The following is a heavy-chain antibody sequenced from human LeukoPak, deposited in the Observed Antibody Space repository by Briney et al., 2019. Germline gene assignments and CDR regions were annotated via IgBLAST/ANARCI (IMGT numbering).Heavy chain of an antibody. CDR2: INPSRNT. Sequence: SETLSLTCVVFGGSFSGYYWNWIRQPPGKGLEWIGQINPSRNTNYNPSLKSRVTISVDTSKKQFSLKLSSVTAADTAVYYCARRYDFWSGYPPPLDYWGQGTLVTVSS. V-gene: IGHV4-34*01. D-gene: IGHD3-3*01. J-gene: IGHJ4*02. CDR1: GGSFSGYY. CDR3: ARRYDFWSGYPPPLDY.